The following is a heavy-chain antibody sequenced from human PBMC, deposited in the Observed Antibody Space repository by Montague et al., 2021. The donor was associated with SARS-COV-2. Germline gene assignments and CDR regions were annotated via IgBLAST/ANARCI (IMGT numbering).Heavy chain of an antibody. Sequence: SETLSLTCTASGGSIGADYWSWIWQPPGKGLEWTGYIYNSGSTNHNPSLESRVTMSVYTSKNQFSLKLNSVTAADTAAYYCARHGGDDAFDIWGRGTMVTVSS. CDR1: GGSIGADY. D-gene: IGHD4-23*01. CDR3: ARHGGDDAFDI. V-gene: IGHV4-59*01. CDR2: IYNSGST. J-gene: IGHJ3*02.